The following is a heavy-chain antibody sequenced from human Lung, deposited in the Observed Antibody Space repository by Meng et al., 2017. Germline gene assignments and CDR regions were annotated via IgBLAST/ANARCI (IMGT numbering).Heavy chain of an antibody. J-gene: IGHJ2*01. CDR2: IYNSGST. CDR1: GGSISSSNYY. Sequence: QGKLKGSGPGLVKLSPPLSLTCTGSGGSISSSNYYWSWIRQPPGKGLEWSGHIYNSGSTYYNPSLKSRITISVDTSKNQFSLKLSSVTAADTAVYYCARGQKGYFDLWGRGTLVTVSS. V-gene: IGHV4-30-4*01. CDR3: ARGQKGYFDL.